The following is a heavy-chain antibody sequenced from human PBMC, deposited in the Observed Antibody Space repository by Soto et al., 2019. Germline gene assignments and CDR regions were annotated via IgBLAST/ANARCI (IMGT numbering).Heavy chain of an antibody. D-gene: IGHD3-22*01. J-gene: IGHJ4*02. V-gene: IGHV3-74*01. CDR1: GFTFSSYW. Sequence: EVQLVESGGGLVQPGGSPRLSCAASGFTFSSYWMHWVRQAPGKGLVWVSRINTDGSSTSYADSVKGRFTISRDNAENTLYLQMNSLTAEDTAVYYCARGETRHSSLSVYWGQGTLVTVAS. CDR2: INTDGSST. CDR3: ARGETRHSSLSVY.